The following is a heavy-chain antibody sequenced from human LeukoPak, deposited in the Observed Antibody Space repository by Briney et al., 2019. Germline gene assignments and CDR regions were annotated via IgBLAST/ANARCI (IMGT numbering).Heavy chain of an antibody. V-gene: IGHV4-39*01. D-gene: IGHD4-17*01. Sequence: KPSETLSLTCTVSGGSISSSSYYWGWIRQPPGKGLEWIGSIYYSGSTYYNPSLKSRVTISVDTSKNQFSLKLSSVTAADTAVYYCARGDYGLPFWYFDLWGRGTLVTVSS. CDR2: IYYSGST. J-gene: IGHJ2*01. CDR1: GGSISSSSYY. CDR3: ARGDYGLPFWYFDL.